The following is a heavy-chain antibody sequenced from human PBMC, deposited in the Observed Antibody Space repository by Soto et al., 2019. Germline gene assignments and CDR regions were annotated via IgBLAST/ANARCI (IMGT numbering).Heavy chain of an antibody. Sequence: GGSLRLSCAASGFTFSSYAMSWVRQAPGKGLEWVSAISGSGGSTYYADSVKGRFTISRDNSKNTLYLQMNSLRAEDTAVYYCAKEPPDGDYAGVYFQHWGQGTLVTVSS. V-gene: IGHV3-23*01. CDR3: AKEPPDGDYAGVYFQH. CDR2: ISGSGGST. CDR1: GFTFSSYA. D-gene: IGHD4-17*01. J-gene: IGHJ1*01.